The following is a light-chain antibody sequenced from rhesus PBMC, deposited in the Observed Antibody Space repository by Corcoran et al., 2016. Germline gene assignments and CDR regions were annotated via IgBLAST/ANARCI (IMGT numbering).Light chain of an antibody. CDR3: PLSFGVPHT. CDR1: ENVNNH. Sequence: DIQMTQSPSSLSASIGDRVTITCRASENVNNHLNWYQQKPGKAPKFLFYKAYNLQNGVPSRFSGRGSRTDYTFTIRSLQAEDIATYYCPLSFGVPHTFGRGAKV. J-gene: IGKJ4*01. V-gene: IGKV1-74*01. CDR2: KAY.